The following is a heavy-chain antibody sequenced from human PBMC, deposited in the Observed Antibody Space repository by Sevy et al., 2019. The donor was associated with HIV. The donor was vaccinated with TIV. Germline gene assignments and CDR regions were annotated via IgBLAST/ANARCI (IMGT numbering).Heavy chain of an antibody. Sequence: ASVKVSCKASGYTFTSYGISWVRQAPGQGLEWMGWISAYNGNTNYAQKLQGRVTMTTDTSTSTAYMELRSLRSDYTAVYYCARDGGTPTNVLLWFREPRNWFDPRGQGTLVTVSS. CDR2: ISAYNGNT. J-gene: IGHJ5*02. CDR1: GYTFTSYG. D-gene: IGHD3-10*01. CDR3: ARDGGTPTNVLLWFREPRNWFDP. V-gene: IGHV1-18*01.